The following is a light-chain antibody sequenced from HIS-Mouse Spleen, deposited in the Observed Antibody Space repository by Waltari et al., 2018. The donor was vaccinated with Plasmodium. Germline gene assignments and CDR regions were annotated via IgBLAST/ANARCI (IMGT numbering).Light chain of an antibody. Sequence: EIVMTQSPATLSVSPGERATLSCRVSQSVSSNLAWSQQKPGQAPRLLIYGASTRATGIPARFSGSGSGTEFTLTISSLQSEDFAVYYCQQYNNWSFTFGPGTKVDIK. J-gene: IGKJ3*01. V-gene: IGKV3-15*01. CDR1: QSVSSN. CDR3: QQYNNWSFT. CDR2: GAS.